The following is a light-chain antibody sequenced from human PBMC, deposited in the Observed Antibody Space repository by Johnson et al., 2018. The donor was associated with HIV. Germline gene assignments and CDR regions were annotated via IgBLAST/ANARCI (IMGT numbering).Light chain of an antibody. J-gene: IGLJ1*01. CDR1: SSNIGNNY. CDR3: GTWDNSLSAGV. V-gene: IGLV1-51*01. Sequence: QSVLTQPPSVSAAPGQKVTISCSGSSSNIGNNYVSWYQQLPGRAPKLLIYDNNKRPSGIPDRFSGSKSGTSATLGITGLPTGDEADYYCGTWDNSLSAGVFGTGTKVTVL. CDR2: DNN.